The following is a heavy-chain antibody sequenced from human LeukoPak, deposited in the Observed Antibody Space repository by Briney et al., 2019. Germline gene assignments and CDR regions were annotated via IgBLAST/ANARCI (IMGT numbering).Heavy chain of an antibody. J-gene: IGHJ5*02. CDR1: GFTFSSYA. Sequence: PGGSLRLSCAASGFTFSSYAMSWVRQAPGKGLEWVSAISGSGGSTYYADSVKGRFTISRDNSKNTPYLQMNSLRGEDTAVYFCAKAPITIFGMVQNWFDPWGQGTLVTVSS. CDR3: AKAPITIFGMVQNWFDP. D-gene: IGHD3-3*01. CDR2: ISGSGGST. V-gene: IGHV3-23*01.